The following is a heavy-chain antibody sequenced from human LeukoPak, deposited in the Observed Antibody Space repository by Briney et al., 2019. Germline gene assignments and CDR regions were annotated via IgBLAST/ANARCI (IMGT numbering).Heavy chain of an antibody. J-gene: IGHJ5*02. D-gene: IGHD5-24*01. CDR3: ARDGDGYNYWFDP. CDR2: IIYSGST. CDR1: GGPFRSHY. V-gene: IGHV4-59*11. Sequence: SETLSLTCFVSGGPFRSHYWSWIRQPPGKGLEWIGYIIYSGSTKYNPSLKSRAAISIGTSKNQFSLKLTSVTAADPAVYYWARDGDGYNYWFDPWGQGTLVTVSS.